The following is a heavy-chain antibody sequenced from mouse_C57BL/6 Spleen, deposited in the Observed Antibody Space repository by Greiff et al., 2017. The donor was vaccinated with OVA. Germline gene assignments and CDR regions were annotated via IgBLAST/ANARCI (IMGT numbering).Heavy chain of an antibody. V-gene: IGHV5-6*01. CDR3: ARQGGGTSFDY. J-gene: IGHJ2*01. Sequence: EVKLMESGGDLVKPGGSLKLSCAASGFTFSSYGMSWVRQTPDKRLEWVATISSGGSYTYYPDSVKGRFTISRDNAKNTLYLQMSSLKSEDTAMYYCARQGGGTSFDYWGHGTTLTVSS. CDR1: GFTFSSYG. D-gene: IGHD4-1*01. CDR2: ISSGGSYT.